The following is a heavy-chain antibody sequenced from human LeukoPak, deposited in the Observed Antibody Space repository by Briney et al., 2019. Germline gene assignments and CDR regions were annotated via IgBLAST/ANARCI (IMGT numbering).Heavy chain of an antibody. V-gene: IGHV4-34*01. CDR3: ARHYHYYDSSGYYDAFDI. CDR1: GGSFSGYY. D-gene: IGHD3-22*01. J-gene: IGHJ3*02. Sequence: SETLSLTCAVYGGSFSGYYWSWIRQPPGKGLEWIGEINHSGSTNYNPSLKSRVTISVDTSKNQFSLKLSPVTAADTAVYYCARHYHYYDSSGYYDAFDIWGQGTMVTVSS. CDR2: INHSGST.